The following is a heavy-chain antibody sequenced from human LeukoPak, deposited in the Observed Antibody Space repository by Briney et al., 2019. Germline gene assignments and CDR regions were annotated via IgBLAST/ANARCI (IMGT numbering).Heavy chain of an antibody. D-gene: IGHD2-8*01. CDR3: ARDGVLSNGMDV. Sequence: PSETPSLTCTVSGGSISSSSYYWGWIRQPPGKGLEWIGYIYYSGSTYYNPSLKSRVTISVDTSKNQFSLKLSSVTAADTAVYYCARDGVLSNGMDVWGQGTTVTVSS. CDR2: IYYSGST. J-gene: IGHJ6*02. CDR1: GGSISSSSYY. V-gene: IGHV4-30-4*08.